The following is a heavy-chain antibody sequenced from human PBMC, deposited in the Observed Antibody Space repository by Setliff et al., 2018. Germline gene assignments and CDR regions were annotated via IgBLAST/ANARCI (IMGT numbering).Heavy chain of an antibody. Sequence: PSETLSLTCTVSDDSISSSRYYWGWFRQPAGKRLEWIGQIYTSWSTNYNPSFNSRVTISLDTSKNQFTLSLKTVTAADTAVYYCARGSRFYIGYYGNYFFHHMDVWGKGTTVTVSS. CDR3: ARGSRFYIGYYGNYFFHHMDV. D-gene: IGHD3-3*01. V-gene: IGHV4-61*09. CDR1: DDSISSSRYY. CDR2: IYTSWST. J-gene: IGHJ6*03.